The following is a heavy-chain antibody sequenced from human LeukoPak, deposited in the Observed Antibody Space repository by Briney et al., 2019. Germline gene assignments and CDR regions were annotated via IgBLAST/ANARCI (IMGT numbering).Heavy chain of an antibody. Sequence: PSDTLSLTCTVSGVSISSYYWSWIRQPAGKGLEWIGRIHTCWSTNYNPSLKSRVTMSLDTSKNQFSLKLTSVTAADTAVYYCARDPGSSGWGLRYWGQGALVTLST. CDR2: IHTCWST. J-gene: IGHJ4*02. CDR3: ARDPGSSGWGLRY. D-gene: IGHD6-19*01. V-gene: IGHV4-4*07. CDR1: GVSISSYY.